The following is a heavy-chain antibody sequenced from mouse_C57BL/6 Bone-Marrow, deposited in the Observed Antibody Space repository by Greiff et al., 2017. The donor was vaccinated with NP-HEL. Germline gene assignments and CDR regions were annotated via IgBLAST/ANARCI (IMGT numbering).Heavy chain of an antibody. CDR2: IYPRSGNT. Sequence: LVESGAELARPGASVKLSCKASGYTFTSYGISWVKQRTGQGLEWIGEIYPRSGNTYYNEKFKGKATLTADKSSSTAYMELRSLTSEDSAVYFCARWGDDYDWYFDVWGTGTTVTVSS. CDR3: ARWGDDYDWYFDV. J-gene: IGHJ1*03. CDR1: GYTFTSYG. V-gene: IGHV1-81*01. D-gene: IGHD2-4*01.